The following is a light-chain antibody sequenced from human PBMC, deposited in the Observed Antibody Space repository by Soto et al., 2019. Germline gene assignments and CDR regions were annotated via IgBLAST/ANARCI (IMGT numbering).Light chain of an antibody. V-gene: IGKV3-11*01. J-gene: IGKJ4*01. Sequence: EIVLTQYPATLSLSPGERATLSCRASQSVSSYLAWYQQKPGQAPRLLIYDASNRATGIPARFSGSGSGTDFTLTISSLEPEDFAVYYCQQRKNWPPLTFGGGTKVEIK. CDR3: QQRKNWPPLT. CDR1: QSVSSY. CDR2: DAS.